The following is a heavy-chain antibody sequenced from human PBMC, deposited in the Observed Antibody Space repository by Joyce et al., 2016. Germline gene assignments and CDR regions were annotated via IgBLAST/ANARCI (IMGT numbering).Heavy chain of an antibody. CDR2: ISYDGSDR. CDR3: AKEGNGADGYGMDV. J-gene: IGHJ6*02. Sequence: QVQVVESGGGVVQPGRSLRLSCATSGFRFSSYAMHWVRQAPGKGLEWVAVISYDGSDRYYADSVKGRFIISRDNSKNTQDLQMNSLRGDDTAVYYCAKEGNGADGYGMDVWGPGTTVIVSS. CDR1: GFRFSSYA. V-gene: IGHV3-30*18. D-gene: IGHD4-17*01.